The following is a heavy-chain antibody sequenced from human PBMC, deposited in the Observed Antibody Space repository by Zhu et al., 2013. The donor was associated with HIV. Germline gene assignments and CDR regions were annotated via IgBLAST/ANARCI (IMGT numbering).Heavy chain of an antibody. CDR3: ARTLYYYDSSGYPPGY. CDR2: INPNSGGT. CDR1: GYTFTGYY. V-gene: IGHV1-2*02. J-gene: IGHJ4*02. D-gene: IGHD3-22*01. Sequence: QVQLVQSGAEVKKSGASVKVSCKASGYTFTGYYMHWVRQAPGQGLEWMGWINPNSGGTNYAQKFQGRVTMTRDTSISTAYMELSRLRSDDTAVYYCARTLYYYDSSGYPPGYWGQGTLVTVSS.